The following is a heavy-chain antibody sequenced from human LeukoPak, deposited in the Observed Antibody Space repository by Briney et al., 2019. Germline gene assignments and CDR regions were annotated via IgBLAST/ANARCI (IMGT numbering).Heavy chain of an antibody. CDR3: TRHGGNYVFYYYYMDV. Sequence: LTLVCVDWGFILSGSAMHWVRQPSGKELEWVGRIRSKANSYSTAYAASVKGRFTISRDDSKNTAYLQMNSPKTEDTAVYYCTRHGGNYVFYYYYMDVWGKGTTVTVSS. CDR1: GFILSGSA. V-gene: IGHV3-73*01. CDR2: IRSKANSYST. J-gene: IGHJ6*03. D-gene: IGHD4-11*01.